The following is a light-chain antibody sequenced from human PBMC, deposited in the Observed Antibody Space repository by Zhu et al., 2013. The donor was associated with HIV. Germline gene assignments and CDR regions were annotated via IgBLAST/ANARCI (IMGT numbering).Light chain of an antibody. CDR3: NSWDSSGNHVV. Sequence: SSELTQDPAVSVALGQTVRITCQGDSLRNWYASWYQQKPGQAPVLVIYGKNNRPSGIPDRFSGSSSGNTASLTITGAQAEDEADYYCNSWDSSGNHVVFGGGTKLTVL. CDR2: GKN. J-gene: IGLJ2*01. CDR1: SLRNWY. V-gene: IGLV3-19*01.